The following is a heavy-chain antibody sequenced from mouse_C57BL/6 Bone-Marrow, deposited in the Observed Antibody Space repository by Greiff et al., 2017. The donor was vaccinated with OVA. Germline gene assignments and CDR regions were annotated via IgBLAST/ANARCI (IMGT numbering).Heavy chain of an antibody. D-gene: IGHD1-1*01. CDR3: ASSRALYCKGFAY. Sequence: EVQLQESGPELVKPGASVKISCKASGYSFTGYYMNWVKQSPEKSLEWIGEITPSTGGTTYNQKFKAKATLTVDKYSSTAYMQLKSLTSEKSADYCCASSRALYCKGFAYWGKGTLVTVSA. CDR2: ITPSTGGT. V-gene: IGHV1-42*01. J-gene: IGHJ3*01. CDR1: GYSFTGYY.